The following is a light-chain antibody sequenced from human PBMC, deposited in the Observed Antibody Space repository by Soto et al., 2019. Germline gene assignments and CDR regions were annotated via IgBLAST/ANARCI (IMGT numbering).Light chain of an antibody. CDR1: QSVSSY. V-gene: IGKV3-11*01. J-gene: IGKJ3*01. CDR2: DAS. Sequence: EIVLTQSPATLSLSPGERATLSCRARQSVSSYLAWYQQKPGQAPRLLIYDASNRATGIPARFSGSGSGTDFPLTISRLEPEXXAVYYCQQRSNWPLFTFGPGTTVDIK. CDR3: QQRSNWPLFT.